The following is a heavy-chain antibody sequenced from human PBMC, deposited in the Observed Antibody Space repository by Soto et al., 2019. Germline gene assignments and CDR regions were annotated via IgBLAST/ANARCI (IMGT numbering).Heavy chain of an antibody. J-gene: IGHJ5*02. D-gene: IGHD1-1*01. Sequence: VGSLRLSCVASGFTFGAFAMTWVRQAPGKGLEWVSSIAISAVDTYNAPAVKGRFTTSRDDSKNTLYLQMNSLRAEDTAVYYCARDGLERRWFDPWGQGTLVTVSS. CDR2: IAISAVDT. V-gene: IGHV3-23*01. CDR1: GFTFGAFA. CDR3: ARDGLERRWFDP.